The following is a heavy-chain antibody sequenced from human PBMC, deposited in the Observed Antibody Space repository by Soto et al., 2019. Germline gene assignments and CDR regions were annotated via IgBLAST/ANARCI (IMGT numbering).Heavy chain of an antibody. D-gene: IGHD2-8*01. CDR1: GFTFSSYG. Sequence: GGSLRLSCAASGFTFSSYGMHWVRQAPGKGLEWVAVIWYDGSNKYYADSVKGRFTISRDNSKNTLYLQMNSLRAEDTAVYYCARGDIVPRTGDYYYYYMDVWGKGTTVTVSS. V-gene: IGHV3-33*01. CDR2: IWYDGSNK. CDR3: ARGDIVPRTGDYYYYYMDV. J-gene: IGHJ6*03.